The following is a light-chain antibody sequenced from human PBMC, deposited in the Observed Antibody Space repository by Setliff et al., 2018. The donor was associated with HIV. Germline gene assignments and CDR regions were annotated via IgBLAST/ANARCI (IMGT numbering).Light chain of an antibody. V-gene: IGLV2-14*01. J-gene: IGLJ1*01. CDR1: SSDVGAYIY. CDR2: EVT. CDR3: SSYTSSSTPV. Sequence: QSVLAQPASVSGSPGQSITISCTGTSSDVGAYIYVSWYQQHPGKAPKLMIYEVTHRPSGVSNRFSGSKSGNTASPTISGLQPEDEADYYCSSYTSSSTPVFGTGTKVTVL.